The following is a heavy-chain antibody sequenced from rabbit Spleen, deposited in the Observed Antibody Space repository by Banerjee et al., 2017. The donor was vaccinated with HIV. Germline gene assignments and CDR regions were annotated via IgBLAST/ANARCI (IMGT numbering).Heavy chain of an antibody. CDR3: ARDSGSSFSSYGMDL. D-gene: IGHD8-1*01. J-gene: IGHJ6*01. CDR2: IEGGSSAFS. V-gene: IGHV1S40*01. Sequence: QSLEESGGDLVKPGASLTLTCTASGVSFSSNHYMCWVRQAPGKGLEWIACIEGGSSAFSYFASWAKGRFTISKTSSTTVTLQMTSLTAADTATYFCARDSGSSFSSYGMDLWGPGTLATVS. CDR1: GVSFSSNHY.